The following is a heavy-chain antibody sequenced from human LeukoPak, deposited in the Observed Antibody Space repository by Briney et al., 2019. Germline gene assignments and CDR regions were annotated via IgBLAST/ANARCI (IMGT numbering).Heavy chain of an antibody. Sequence: SETLSLTCNVSAGSITNYYWSWIRQPPGKGLEWIGYIYYNGSTNYNPSLRSRVTISADTSKNLFSLKLTSVTTADTAVYYCARTVKYYATSGYSFYFDYWGQGTLVTVPS. CDR1: AGSITNYY. J-gene: IGHJ4*02. V-gene: IGHV4-59*01. CDR2: IYYNGST. CDR3: ARTVKYYATSGYSFYFDY. D-gene: IGHD3-22*01.